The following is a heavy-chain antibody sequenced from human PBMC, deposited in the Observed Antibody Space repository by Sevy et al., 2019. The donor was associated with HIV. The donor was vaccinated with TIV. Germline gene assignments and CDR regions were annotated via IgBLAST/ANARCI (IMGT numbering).Heavy chain of an antibody. CDR1: GFTFSDYY. CDR2: ISYSSSTI. CDR3: ARSDPTIEVYDY. V-gene: IGHV3-11*01. D-gene: IGHD1-20*01. J-gene: IGHJ4*02. Sequence: GGSLRLSCAASGFTFSDYYMSWIRQAPGKGLEWVSYISYSSSTIYYADSVKGRFTISRDNAKTSLYLEMNSLRADDTAFYYCARSDPTIEVYDYWGQGTLVTVSS.